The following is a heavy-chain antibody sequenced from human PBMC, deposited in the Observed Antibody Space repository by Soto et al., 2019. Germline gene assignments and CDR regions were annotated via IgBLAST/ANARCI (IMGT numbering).Heavy chain of an antibody. Sequence: RRLSCAASGFTFSSYAMSWVRQAPGKGLEWVSAISGSGGSTYYADSVKGRFTISRDNSKNTLYLQMNSLRDEDTAVYYCAREYDFWSGYYQYYYYGMDVWGQGTTVTVSS. CDR3: AREYDFWSGYYQYYYYGMDV. J-gene: IGHJ6*02. CDR1: GFTFSSYA. D-gene: IGHD3-3*01. V-gene: IGHV3-23*01. CDR2: ISGSGGST.